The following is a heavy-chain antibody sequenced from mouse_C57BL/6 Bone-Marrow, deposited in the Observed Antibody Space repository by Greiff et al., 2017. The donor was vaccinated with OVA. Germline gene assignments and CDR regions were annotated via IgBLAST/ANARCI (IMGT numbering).Heavy chain of an antibody. CDR2: ISSGSSTI. J-gene: IGHJ4*01. Sequence: EVQLVESGGGLVKPGGSLKLSCAASGFTFSDYGVHWVRQAPEKGLEWVAYISSGSSTIYYADTVKGRFTISRDNAKNTLFLQMTSLRSEDTAMYYCARGGVVAPYAMDYWGQGTSVTVSS. D-gene: IGHD1-1*01. CDR3: ARGGVVAPYAMDY. V-gene: IGHV5-17*01. CDR1: GFTFSDYG.